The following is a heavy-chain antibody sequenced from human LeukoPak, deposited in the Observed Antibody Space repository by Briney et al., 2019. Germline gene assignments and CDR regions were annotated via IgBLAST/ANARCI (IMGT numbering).Heavy chain of an antibody. CDR2: IYYSGST. CDR3: ARISSRRFDY. V-gene: IGHV4-39*07. J-gene: IGHJ4*02. D-gene: IGHD3-3*02. Sequence: SETLSLTCTVSGDSITNRNYHWGWIRQPPGKGLEWIGTIYYSGSTYYNPSLKSRVTISVDTSKNQFSLKLSSVTAADTAVYYCARISSRRFDYWGQGTLVTVSS. CDR1: GDSITNRNYH.